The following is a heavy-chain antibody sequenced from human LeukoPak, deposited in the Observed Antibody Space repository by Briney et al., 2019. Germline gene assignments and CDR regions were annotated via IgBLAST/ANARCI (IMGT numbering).Heavy chain of an antibody. D-gene: IGHD3-22*01. CDR2: IYYSGST. CDR1: GGSISGSSYY. J-gene: IGHJ4*02. CDR3: ATYDSSGYDTSIGY. V-gene: IGHV4-39*01. Sequence: PSETLSLTCSVSGGSISGSSYYWGWIRQPPGKGLEWIGNIYYSGSTYYNPSLKSRVTISVDTSKNQFSLKLSSVTAADTAVYYCATYDSSGYDTSIGYWGQGTLVTVSS.